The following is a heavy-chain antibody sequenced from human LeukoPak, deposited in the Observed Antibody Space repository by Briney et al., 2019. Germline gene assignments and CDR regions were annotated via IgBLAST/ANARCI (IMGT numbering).Heavy chain of an antibody. CDR3: ARFGVLGSRLDY. CDR2: ISSSGSTI. CDR1: GFTFSSYE. Sequence: GGSLRLSCAASGFTFSSYEMNWVRQAPGKGLEWVSYISSSGSTIYYADSVKGRFTISRDNAKNSLYLQMNSLRAEDTAVYYCARFGVLGSRLDYWGQGTLVTVSS. J-gene: IGHJ4*02. D-gene: IGHD6-13*01. V-gene: IGHV3-48*03.